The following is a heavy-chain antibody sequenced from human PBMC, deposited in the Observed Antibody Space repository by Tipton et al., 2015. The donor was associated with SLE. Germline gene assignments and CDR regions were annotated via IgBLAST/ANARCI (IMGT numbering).Heavy chain of an antibody. V-gene: IGHV3-7*03. J-gene: IGHJ2*01. Sequence: SLRLSCTASRFTFSTFWMSWVRQAPGKGLEWVANIKADETVTNYVDSVKGRFILSRDNSKNTLYLQINSLRAEDTAVYYGAGGGGVVTFGGVIASVGWYFDLWGRGTLVTVSS. CDR1: RFTFSTFW. CDR2: IKADETVT. D-gene: IGHD3-16*02. CDR3: AGGGGVVTFGGVIASVGWYFDL.